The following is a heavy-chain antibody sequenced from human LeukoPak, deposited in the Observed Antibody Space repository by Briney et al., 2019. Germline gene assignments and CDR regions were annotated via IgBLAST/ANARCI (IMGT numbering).Heavy chain of an antibody. D-gene: IGHD6-13*01. J-gene: IGHJ1*01. CDR3: ASIAAAGLSIYEYFQH. CDR2: IIPIFGTA. CDR1: GGTFSSYA. V-gene: IGHV1-69*05. Sequence: SVKVSRKASGGTFSSYAISWVRQAPGQGLEWMGGIIPIFGTANYAQKFQGRVTITTDESTSTAYMELSSLRSEDTAVYYCASIAAAGLSIYEYFQHWGQGTLVTVSS.